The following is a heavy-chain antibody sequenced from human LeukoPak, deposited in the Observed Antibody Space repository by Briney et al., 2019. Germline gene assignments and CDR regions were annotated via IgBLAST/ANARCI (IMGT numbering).Heavy chain of an antibody. CDR1: GFSFNNYA. CDR3: VRDPSGSGFAFDS. Sequence: GGSLRLSCSASGFSFNNYAMSWIRQAPGKGLTWVSLVSPAYGRTYYADSVKGRFTISRDNSNNMLSLYMNSLRAEDTAVYYCVRDPSGSGFAFDSWGQGALVTVSS. J-gene: IGHJ4*02. CDR2: VSPAYGRT. V-gene: IGHV3-23*01. D-gene: IGHD1-1*01.